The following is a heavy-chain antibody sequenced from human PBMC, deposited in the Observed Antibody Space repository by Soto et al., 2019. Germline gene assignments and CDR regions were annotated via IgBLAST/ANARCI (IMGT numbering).Heavy chain of an antibody. J-gene: IGHJ6*02. V-gene: IGHV1-69*06. Sequence: GASVKVSCKASGGTFSTHGISWARQAPGQGLEWMGGIIPIFGTTNYAHKFQGRVTITADKSTSTAYMELSSLRSEDTAVYYCVRDIVVAPGAFSYGMDVWGQGIMVTVS. CDR3: VRDIVVAPGAFSYGMDV. CDR2: IIPIFGTT. D-gene: IGHD2-2*01. CDR1: GGTFSTHG.